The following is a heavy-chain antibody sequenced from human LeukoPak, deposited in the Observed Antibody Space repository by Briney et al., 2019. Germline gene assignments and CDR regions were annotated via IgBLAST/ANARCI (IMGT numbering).Heavy chain of an antibody. V-gene: IGHV1-2*02. Sequence: ASVKVSCKASGYTFTGYYMHWVRQAPGQGLEWMGWINPNSGGTNYAQKFQGRVTMTRDTSISTAYMELSRLRSDDTAVYYCARTRLLGYCSSTSCSFDAFDIWGQGTMVTVSS. CDR1: GYTFTGYY. CDR3: ARTRLLGYCSSTSCSFDAFDI. D-gene: IGHD2-2*01. J-gene: IGHJ3*02. CDR2: INPNSGGT.